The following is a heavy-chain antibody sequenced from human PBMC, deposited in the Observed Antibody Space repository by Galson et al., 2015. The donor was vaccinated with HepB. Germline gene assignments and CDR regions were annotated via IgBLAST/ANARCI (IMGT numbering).Heavy chain of an antibody. CDR2: IYSGGTI. CDR3: ARDLRGTNDGMDV. CDR1: GFTVSSSY. V-gene: IGHV3-53*04. Sequence: SLRLSCAASGFTVSSSYMSWVRQAPGKGLEWVAVIYSGGTIYYADSVNGRFTISRHNFKNTVFLQMNSLRAEDTAVYYCARDLRGTNDGMDVWGQGTTVTVSS. D-gene: IGHD2-8*01. J-gene: IGHJ6*02.